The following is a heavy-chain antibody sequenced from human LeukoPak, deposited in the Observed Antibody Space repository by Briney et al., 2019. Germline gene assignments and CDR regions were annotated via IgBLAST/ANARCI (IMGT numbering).Heavy chain of an antibody. CDR2: INTDGTYT. CDR3: ARDRTSGWQRFFDF. D-gene: IGHD6-19*01. Sequence: GGSLRLSCAASGLTVSGNYMSWVRQAPGKGLVWVSRINTDGTYTEYADSVKGRFTISRDNTKNTLYLQMNGLRADDTAVYFCARDRTSGWQRFFDFWGQGTLVTVSS. CDR1: GLTVSGNY. J-gene: IGHJ4*02. V-gene: IGHV3-74*03.